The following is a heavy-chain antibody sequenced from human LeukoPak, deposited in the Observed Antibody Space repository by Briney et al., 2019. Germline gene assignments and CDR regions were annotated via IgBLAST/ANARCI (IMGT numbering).Heavy chain of an antibody. CDR1: GFTFSSYA. V-gene: IGHV3-21*01. CDR2: ITSSSGYI. CDR3: ARSDDYGDYLVDY. D-gene: IGHD4-17*01. Sequence: GGSLRLSCAASGFTFSSYAMNWVRQAPGKGLEWVSSITSSSGYIYYADSMKGRFTTSRDSAKNSLYLQMNSLRAEDTAVYYCARSDDYGDYLVDYWGQGTLVTVSS. J-gene: IGHJ4*02.